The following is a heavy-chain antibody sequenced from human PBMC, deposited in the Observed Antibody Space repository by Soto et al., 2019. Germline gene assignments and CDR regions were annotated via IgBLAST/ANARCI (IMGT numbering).Heavy chain of an antibody. CDR3: VKGIAAPPASRFDY. J-gene: IGHJ4*02. CDR1: GFTFSSYA. CDR2: ISSNGGST. V-gene: IGHV3-64D*06. Sequence: HPGGSLRLSXSASGFTFSSYAMHWVRQAPGKGLEYVSAISSNGGSTYYADSVKGRFTISRNNSKNTLYLQMSSLRAEDTAVYYCVKGIAAPPASRFDYWGQGTLVTVSS. D-gene: IGHD6-6*01.